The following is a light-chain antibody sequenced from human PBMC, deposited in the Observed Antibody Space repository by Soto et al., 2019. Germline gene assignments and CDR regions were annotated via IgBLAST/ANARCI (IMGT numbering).Light chain of an antibody. Sequence: ALTQPPSASWSPGQSVTISCTGTNSDVGGYNYVSWYQQYPGKAPKLIIYEVNERPSGVPDRFSGSKSGNTASLTVSGLQTADEADYYCSSYAGSNWYVFGTGTKVTVL. V-gene: IGLV2-8*01. J-gene: IGLJ1*01. CDR3: SSYAGSNWYV. CDR1: NSDVGGYNY. CDR2: EVN.